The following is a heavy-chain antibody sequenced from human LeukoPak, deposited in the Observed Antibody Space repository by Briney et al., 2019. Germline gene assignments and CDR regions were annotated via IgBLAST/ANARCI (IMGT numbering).Heavy chain of an antibody. CDR2: IWYDGSNK. CDR3: ASDQVGGINNWFDP. V-gene: IGHV3-33*01. Sequence: GGSLRLSCAASGFTFSSYGMHWVRQAPGKGLEWVAVIWYDGSNKYYADSVKGRFTISRDNSKNTLYLQMNSLRAEDTAVYYCASDQVGGINNWFDPWGQGTLVNVSS. CDR1: GFTFSSYG. J-gene: IGHJ5*02. D-gene: IGHD4-23*01.